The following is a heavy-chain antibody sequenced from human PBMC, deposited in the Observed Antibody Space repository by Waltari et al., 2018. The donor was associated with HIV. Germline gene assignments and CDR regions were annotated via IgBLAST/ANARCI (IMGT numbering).Heavy chain of an antibody. V-gene: IGHV3-30*18. CDR2: ISYDGSNK. CDR3: AKDFIAARPSMYDGMDV. Sequence: QVPLVEPGGGVVQPRRSLRHSCADSGFTFTSSGMPRLRQAPAEGLEWVAVISYDGSNKCYADAVKGRFTISMDNSKNKLYLQMNSLGAEDTDVYYCAKDFIAARPSMYDGMDVWGQGTTVTVSS. D-gene: IGHD6-6*01. J-gene: IGHJ6*02. CDR1: GFTFTSSG.